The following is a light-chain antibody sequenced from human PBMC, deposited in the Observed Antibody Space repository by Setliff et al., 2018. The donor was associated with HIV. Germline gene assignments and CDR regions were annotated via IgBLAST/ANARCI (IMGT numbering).Light chain of an antibody. Sequence: QSVLTQPVSVSGSPGQSITISCTGTTSDVGAYDYVSWYQQHPGKAPKLMIYEVSYRPSGISTRFSGSKSGNTASLTISGLQAEDEADYHCSSYTTTSTVVFGGGTKVTVL. CDR2: EVS. CDR3: SSYTTTSTVV. CDR1: TSDVGAYDY. J-gene: IGLJ2*01. V-gene: IGLV2-14*01.